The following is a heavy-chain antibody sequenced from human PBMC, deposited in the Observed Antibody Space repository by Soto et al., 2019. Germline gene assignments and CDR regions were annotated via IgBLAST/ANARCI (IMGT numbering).Heavy chain of an antibody. CDR1: GGSISTYY. CDR2: VYISGST. J-gene: IGHJ3*02. CDR3: ARGGSDGFDI. V-gene: IGHV4-4*07. Sequence: QVQLQESGPGLVKPSETLSLTCTVSGGSISTYYWNWIRQSAGKGLEWIGRVYISGSTNYHPSLKSRVAMSVDTSNNQFSLKVTSVTAADTAVYYCARGGSDGFDIWGQGTMVTVSS.